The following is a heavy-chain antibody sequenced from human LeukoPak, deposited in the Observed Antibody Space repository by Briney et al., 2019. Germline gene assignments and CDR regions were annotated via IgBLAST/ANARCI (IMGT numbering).Heavy chain of an antibody. Sequence: SETLSLTCAVSGYSISSGYYWGWIQQPPGKGLEWIGSIYHSGSTYYNPSLKSRVTISVDTSKNQFSLKLSSVTAADTAVYYCARRGYYYDSSGNNWFDPWGQGTLVTVSS. CDR2: IYHSGST. D-gene: IGHD3-22*01. V-gene: IGHV4-38-2*01. CDR1: GYSISSGYY. CDR3: ARRGYYYDSSGNNWFDP. J-gene: IGHJ5*02.